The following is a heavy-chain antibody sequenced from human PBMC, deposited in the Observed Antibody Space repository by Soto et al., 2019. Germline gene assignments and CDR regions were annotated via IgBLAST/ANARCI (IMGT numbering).Heavy chain of an antibody. CDR3: ARTTSLITIFGVVIPPKFDY. Sequence: QVQLQESGPGLVKPSQTLSLTCTVSGGSISSGGYYWSWIRQHPGKGLEWIGYIYYSGSTYYNPSLKSRVTISVDTSKNQFSLKLSSVTAADTAVYYCARTTSLITIFGVVIPPKFDYWGQGTLVTVSS. D-gene: IGHD3-3*01. J-gene: IGHJ4*02. V-gene: IGHV4-31*03. CDR1: GGSISSGGYY. CDR2: IYYSGST.